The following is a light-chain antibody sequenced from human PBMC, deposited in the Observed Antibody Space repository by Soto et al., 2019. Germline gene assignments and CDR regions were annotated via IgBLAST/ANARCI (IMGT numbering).Light chain of an antibody. Sequence: DIQMTQSPPTLSASAGDRVTITFRASESISSWLTWYQQKPGKAPKLLMYKASSLESGVPSRFSGSGSGTEFTLTISSLQPDDFASYYCQQYNSDYTFGQGTKVDI. CDR3: QQYNSDYT. CDR2: KAS. J-gene: IGKJ2*01. V-gene: IGKV1-5*03. CDR1: ESISSW.